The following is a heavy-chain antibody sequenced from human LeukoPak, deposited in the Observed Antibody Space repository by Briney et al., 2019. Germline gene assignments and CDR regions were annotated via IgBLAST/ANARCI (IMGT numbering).Heavy chain of an antibody. CDR2: IDPSDSYT. D-gene: IGHD3-10*01. CDR1: GYSFTSYW. V-gene: IGHV5-10-1*01. Sequence: GASLKISCKGSGYSFTSYWISWVRQMPGKGLEWMGRIDPSDSYTNYSPSFQGHVTISADKSISTAYLQWSSLEASDTAMYYCARLPGEYYYGSGSSSDYWGQGTLVTVSS. J-gene: IGHJ4*02. CDR3: ARLPGEYYYGSGSSSDY.